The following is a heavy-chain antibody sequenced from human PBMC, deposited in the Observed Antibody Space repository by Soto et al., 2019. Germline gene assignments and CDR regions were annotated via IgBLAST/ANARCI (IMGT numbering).Heavy chain of an antibody. CDR2: IYPGDSDT. V-gene: IGHV5-51*01. Sequence: WESLQISCKGSGYSFTSYCIGWVLQIPGKGLEWMGIIYPGDSDTRYSPSFQGQVTISADKSISTAYLQWSSLKASDTAMYYCARSQSTSTYYGMDVLGQGTTVTVFS. D-gene: IGHD2-2*01. CDR1: GYSFTSYC. CDR3: ARSQSTSTYYGMDV. J-gene: IGHJ6*02.